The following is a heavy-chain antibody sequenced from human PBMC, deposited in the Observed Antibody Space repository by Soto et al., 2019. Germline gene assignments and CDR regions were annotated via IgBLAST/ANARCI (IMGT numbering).Heavy chain of an antibody. J-gene: IGHJ6*03. CDR1: GGSFSGYY. D-gene: IGHD3-3*01. CDR3: ARVITIFGVVIMENYYYYYMDV. V-gene: IGHV4-34*01. CDR2: INHSGST. Sequence: SETLSLTCAVYGGSFSGYYWSWIRQPPGKGLEWIGEINHSGSTNYNPSLKSRVTISVDTSKNQFSLKLSSVTAADTAVYYCARVITIFGVVIMENYYYYYMDVWGKGTTVTV.